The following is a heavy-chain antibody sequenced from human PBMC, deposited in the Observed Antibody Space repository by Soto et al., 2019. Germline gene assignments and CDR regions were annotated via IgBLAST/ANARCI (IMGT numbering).Heavy chain of an antibody. CDR3: VLTFSGTPERPYLDF. J-gene: IGHJ4*02. V-gene: IGHV3-15*01. CDR1: GFTFSYAW. CDR2: IKSRDVGGTA. D-gene: IGHD1-26*01. Sequence: EVQLVESGGGLLKPGGSLRLSCAASGFTFSYAWMSWVRQAPGKGLEWVGRIKSRDVGGTADYAAPVKGRFTISRDDSRSTLYLQMNSLKTEDTAVYYCVLTFSGTPERPYLDFRGQGTLVTVSS.